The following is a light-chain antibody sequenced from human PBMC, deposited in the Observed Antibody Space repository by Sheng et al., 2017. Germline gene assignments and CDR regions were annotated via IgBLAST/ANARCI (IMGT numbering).Light chain of an antibody. J-gene: IGLJ2*01. Sequence: SNELTQPPSVSVSPGQTASITCSGDKLGDKYACWYQQKSGHSPMLVIYQDSKRPSGIPERFSGSNSGNTATLTISGTQAMDEADYYCQAWDTSTYVVFGGGTKLTVL. CDR2: QDS. CDR1: KLGDKY. V-gene: IGLV3-1*01. CDR3: QAWDTSTYVV.